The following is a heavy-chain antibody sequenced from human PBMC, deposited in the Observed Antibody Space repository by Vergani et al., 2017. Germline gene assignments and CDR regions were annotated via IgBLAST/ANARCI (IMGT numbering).Heavy chain of an antibody. V-gene: IGHV3-30*18. D-gene: IGHD3-22*01. J-gene: IGHJ4*02. CDR1: GFTFSSYG. Sequence: QVQLVESGGGVVQPGRSLRLSCAASGFTFSSYGMHWVRQAPGKGLEWVAVISYDGSNKYYADSVKGRFTISRDNSKITLYLQMNSLRAEDTAVYYCANGREGGDSSGEVDYWGQGTLVTVSS. CDR2: ISYDGSNK. CDR3: ANGREGGDSSGEVDY.